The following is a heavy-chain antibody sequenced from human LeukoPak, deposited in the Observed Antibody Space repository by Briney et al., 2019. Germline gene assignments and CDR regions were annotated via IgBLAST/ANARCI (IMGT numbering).Heavy chain of an antibody. J-gene: IGHJ4*02. D-gene: IGHD3-9*01. CDR2: ISYDGSNK. Sequence: GGSLRLSCAASGFTFSSYAMHWVRQAPGKGLEWVAVISYDGSNKYYADSVKGRFTISRDNSKNTLYLQMNSLRAEDTAVYYCARSGYYDILTGHFDYWGQGTLVTVSS. V-gene: IGHV3-30-3*01. CDR1: GFTFSSYA. CDR3: ARSGYYDILTGHFDY.